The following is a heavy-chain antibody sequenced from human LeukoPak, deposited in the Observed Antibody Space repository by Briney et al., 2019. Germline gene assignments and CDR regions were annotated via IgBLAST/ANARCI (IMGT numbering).Heavy chain of an antibody. J-gene: IGHJ5*02. D-gene: IGHD4-23*01. V-gene: IGHV3-11*04. Sequence: PGGSLRLSRAASGFSFSDYYMSWIRQAPGRGLEWLSYISSSGSTMYYAESVKGRFTISRDNAKNSLYLQMDSLRAEDAAVYYCAREDDYGGNWFDPWGQGTLVTVSS. CDR1: GFSFSDYY. CDR3: AREDDYGGNWFDP. CDR2: ISSSGSTM.